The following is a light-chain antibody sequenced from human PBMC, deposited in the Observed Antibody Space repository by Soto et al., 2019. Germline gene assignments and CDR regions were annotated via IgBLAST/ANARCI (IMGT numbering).Light chain of an antibody. V-gene: IGKV3-20*01. J-gene: IGKJ1*01. CDR3: QRYDSFRT. CDR2: GAS. Sequence: EIVMTQSPATLSLSPGERATLSCRASQSVSSSYLAWYRQKPGQAPRLLIYGASSRATGIPDRFSGSGSGTDFTLTITRLEPEDFAMYYCQRYDSFRTFGQGTKVDIK. CDR1: QSVSSSY.